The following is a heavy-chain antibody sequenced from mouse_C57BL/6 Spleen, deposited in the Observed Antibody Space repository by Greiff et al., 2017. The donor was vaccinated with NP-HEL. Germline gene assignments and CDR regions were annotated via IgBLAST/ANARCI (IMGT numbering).Heavy chain of an antibody. CDR1: GYTFTDYN. J-gene: IGHJ2*01. D-gene: IGHD3-2*02. Sequence: EVQLQQSGPELVKPGASVKIPCKASGYTFTDYNMDWVKQSHGKSLEWIGDINPNNGGTIYNQKFKGKATLTVDKSSSTAYMELRSLTSEDTAVYYCARLDSSGYDYWGQGTTLTVSS. CDR3: ARLDSSGYDY. V-gene: IGHV1-18*01. CDR2: INPNNGGT.